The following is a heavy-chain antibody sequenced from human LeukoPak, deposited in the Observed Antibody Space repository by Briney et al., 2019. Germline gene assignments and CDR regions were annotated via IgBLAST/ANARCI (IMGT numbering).Heavy chain of an antibody. Sequence: SETLSLTCTVSGDSISSGYYWGCRRQPPEKGLEWIGIIFNSGNTFYNPSLKSRVTISVDTSKNQFSLKLSSATAADTAVYYCAREILLYCYYYMDVWGKGTTVTVSS. CDR1: GDSISSGYY. J-gene: IGHJ6*03. CDR2: IFNSGNT. CDR3: AREILLYCYYYMDV. D-gene: IGHD3-10*01. V-gene: IGHV4-38-2*02.